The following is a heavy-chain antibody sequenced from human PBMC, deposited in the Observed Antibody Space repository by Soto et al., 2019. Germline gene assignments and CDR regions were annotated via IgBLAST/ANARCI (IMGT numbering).Heavy chain of an antibody. CDR1: GGSISSGGYY. Sequence: PSETLSLTCTVSGGSISSGGYYWSWIRQHPGKGLEWIGYIYYSGSTYYNPSLKSRVTISVDTSKNQFSLKLSSVTAADTAVYYCARGTDVKNVDIVATDWGNYFDYWGQGTLVTVSS. CDR3: ARGTDVKNVDIVATDWGNYFDY. CDR2: IYYSGST. V-gene: IGHV4-31*03. D-gene: IGHD5-12*01. J-gene: IGHJ4*02.